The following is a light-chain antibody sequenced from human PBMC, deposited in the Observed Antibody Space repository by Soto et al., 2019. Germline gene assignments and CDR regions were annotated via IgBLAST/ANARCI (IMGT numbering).Light chain of an antibody. CDR1: SSDVGGYNY. J-gene: IGLJ2*01. CDR3: SSYAGSNNGV. V-gene: IGLV2-8*01. CDR2: EVS. Sequence: QSALTQPPSASGSPGQSVTISCTGTSSDVGGYNYVSWYQQHPGKAPKPMIYEVSKRPSGVPDRFSGSKSGNTASLTVSGLQAEDEADYSCSSYAGSNNGVFGGGTTLTVL.